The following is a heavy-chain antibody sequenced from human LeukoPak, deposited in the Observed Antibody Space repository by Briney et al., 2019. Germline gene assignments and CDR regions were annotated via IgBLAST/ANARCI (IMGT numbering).Heavy chain of an antibody. CDR2: ITGSGGST. D-gene: IGHD3-10*01. CDR3: ARELFDFDY. J-gene: IGHJ4*02. V-gene: IGHV3-23*01. CDR1: GFTFDNFA. Sequence: PGGSLRLSCAPPGFTFDNFAMTWVRQAPGKGLEWVSEITGSGGSTYYADSVKGRFTISRDNSKNTLYLQMNSLRAEDTAIYYCARELFDFDYWGQGTLATVSS.